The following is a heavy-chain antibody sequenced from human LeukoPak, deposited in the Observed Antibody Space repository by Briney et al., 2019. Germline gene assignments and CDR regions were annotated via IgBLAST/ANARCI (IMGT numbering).Heavy chain of an antibody. Sequence: GGSLRLSCAASGFTFSDYYMSWIRQAPGKGLEWVSYISSSSSYTNYADSVKGRFTISRDNAKNSLYLQMNSLRAEDTAVYYCASSSRQWLVPIDYWGQGTLVTVSS. CDR2: ISSSSSYT. CDR3: ASSSRQWLVPIDY. D-gene: IGHD6-19*01. CDR1: GFTFSDYY. J-gene: IGHJ4*02. V-gene: IGHV3-11*03.